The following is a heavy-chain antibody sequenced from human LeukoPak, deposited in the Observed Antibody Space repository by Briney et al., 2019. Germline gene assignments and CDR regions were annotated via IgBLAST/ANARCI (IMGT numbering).Heavy chain of an antibody. V-gene: IGHV3-66*01. CDR2: IYSGGST. D-gene: IGHD3-22*01. CDR3: ARDMSYYDSTSDY. CDR1: GFTFSSYS. Sequence: GGSLRLSCAASGFTFSSYSMSWVRQAPGKGLEWVSVIYSGGSTYYADSVKGRFTISRDNSKNTLYLQMNSLRAEDTAVYYCARDMSYYDSTSDYWGQGTLVTVSS. J-gene: IGHJ4*02.